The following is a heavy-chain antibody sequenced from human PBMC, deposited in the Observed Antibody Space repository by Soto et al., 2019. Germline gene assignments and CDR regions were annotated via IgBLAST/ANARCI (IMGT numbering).Heavy chain of an antibody. Sequence: ASVKVSCKASGYTFTSYGISWVRQAPGQGLEWMGWISAYNGNTNYAQKFQGRVTMTTDTSTSTAYMELRSLRSDDTAVYYCARDGYCSSTSCYGPYYYYGMDVWGQGTTVTVSS. J-gene: IGHJ6*02. CDR1: GYTFTSYG. V-gene: IGHV1-18*01. D-gene: IGHD2-2*03. CDR2: ISAYNGNT. CDR3: ARDGYCSSTSCYGPYYYYGMDV.